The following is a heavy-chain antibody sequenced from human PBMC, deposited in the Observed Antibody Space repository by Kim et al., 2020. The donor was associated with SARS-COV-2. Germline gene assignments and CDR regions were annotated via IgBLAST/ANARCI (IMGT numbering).Heavy chain of an antibody. V-gene: IGHV1-2*02. CDR3: AKTQRSVFWSGYSFDY. Sequence: KFQGRVTMTRDTSISTAYMELSRLRSDDTAVYYCAKTQRSVFWSGYSFDYWGQGTLVTVSS. D-gene: IGHD3-3*01. J-gene: IGHJ4*02.